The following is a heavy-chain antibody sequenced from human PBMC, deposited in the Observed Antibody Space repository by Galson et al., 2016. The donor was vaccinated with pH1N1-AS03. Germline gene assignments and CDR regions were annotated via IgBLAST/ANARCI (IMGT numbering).Heavy chain of an antibody. CDR3: ARAYGYGDYGIDY. CDR2: IYYTGIT. J-gene: IGHJ4*02. Sequence: LSLTCTVSGDSVSGGTYYWNWIRQPPGKGLEWIGYIYYTGITNYNPSLESRLTISIDRSKNQISLTLGSVTAADTAVYYCARAYGYGDYGIDYWGQGTLVTVSS. CDR1: GDSVSGGTYY. D-gene: IGHD4-17*01. V-gene: IGHV4-61*01.